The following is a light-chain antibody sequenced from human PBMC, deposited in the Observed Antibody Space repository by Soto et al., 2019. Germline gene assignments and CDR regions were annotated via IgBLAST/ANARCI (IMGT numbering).Light chain of an antibody. Sequence: DIQTTQSPSTLSASVGDRVTITCRASQSISSWLAWYQQKPGKAPNLVIYKSSSLESGVPSRFSGSGSGTEFTLTISSLQPDDFATYYSKQCDTXPWTFGPGTKV. CDR1: QSISSW. CDR3: KQCDTXPWT. V-gene: IGKV1-5*03. CDR2: KSS. J-gene: IGKJ1*01.